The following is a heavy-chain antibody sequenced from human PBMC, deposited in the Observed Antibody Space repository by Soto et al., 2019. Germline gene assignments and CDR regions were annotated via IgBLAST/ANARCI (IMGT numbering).Heavy chain of an antibody. CDR3: AADPDYYDSRGYYSAFAY. CDR1: GFTFTSSA. CDR2: IVVGSGNT. Sequence: ASVKVSCKASGFTFTSSAVQWVRQARGQRLEWIGWIVVGSGNTNYAQKFQERVTITRDMSTSTAYMELSSLRSEDTAVYYCAADPDYYDSRGYYSAFAYWGQGTLVTVSS. D-gene: IGHD3-22*01. J-gene: IGHJ4*02. V-gene: IGHV1-58*01.